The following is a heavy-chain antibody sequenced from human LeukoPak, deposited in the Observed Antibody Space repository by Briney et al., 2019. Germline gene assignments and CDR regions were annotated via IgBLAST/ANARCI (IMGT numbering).Heavy chain of an antibody. V-gene: IGHV3-7*05. CDR1: GFTFSSYC. CDR2: IKQDGSEI. J-gene: IGHJ4*02. Sequence: GGSLRLSCAVSGFTFSSYCMSWVRQGPGKGLEWVANIKQDGSEIYYVDSVKGRFTISRDNAKSSLYLQMNSLRAEDTAVYYCARDDRYTSWNWGQGTLVTVSS. D-gene: IGHD5-18*01. CDR3: ARDDRYTSWN.